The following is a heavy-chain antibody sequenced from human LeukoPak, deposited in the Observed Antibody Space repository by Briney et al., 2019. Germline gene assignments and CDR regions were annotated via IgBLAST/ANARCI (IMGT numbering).Heavy chain of an antibody. CDR3: AMTFDY. CDR1: GFTFSSYG. Sequence: GGSLRLSCAASGFTFSSYGMHWVRQAPGKGLEWVSSISSSGSDIRYADSVKGRFTISRDNAKNSLYLQMNSLRADDTAVYYCAMTFDYWGQGTLVTVSS. CDR2: ISSSGSDI. J-gene: IGHJ4*02. V-gene: IGHV3-21*01.